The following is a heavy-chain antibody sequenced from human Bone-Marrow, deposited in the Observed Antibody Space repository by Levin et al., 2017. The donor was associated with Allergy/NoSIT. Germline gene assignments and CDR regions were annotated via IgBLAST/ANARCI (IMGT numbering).Heavy chain of an antibody. CDR1: GFTFSSYS. V-gene: IGHV3-21*01. D-gene: IGHD2-8*01. J-gene: IGHJ4*02. CDR3: AGGRIVLMVYAISREYYFDY. Sequence: GESLKISCAASGFTFSSYSMNWVRQAPGKGLEWVSSISSSSSYIYYADSVKGRFTISRDNAKNSLYLQINSLRAEDTAVYYCAGGRIVLMVYAISREYYFDYWGQGTLVTVSS. CDR2: ISSSSSYI.